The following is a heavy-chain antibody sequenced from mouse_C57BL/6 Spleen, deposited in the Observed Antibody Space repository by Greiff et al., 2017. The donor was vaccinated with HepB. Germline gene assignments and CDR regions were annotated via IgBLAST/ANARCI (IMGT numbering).Heavy chain of an antibody. CDR2: ILPGSGST. CDR1: GYTFTGYW. J-gene: IGHJ4*01. D-gene: IGHD1-1*01. Sequence: QVQLQQPGAELMQPGASVKLSCKATGYTFTGYWIEWVKQRPGHGLEWIGEILPGSGSTTYNEKFKGKATFTADTSSNTAYMQLSSLTTAASALYYCARSVYYGTHYYAMDYWGQGTSVTVSS. CDR3: ARSVYYGTHYYAMDY. V-gene: IGHV1-9*01.